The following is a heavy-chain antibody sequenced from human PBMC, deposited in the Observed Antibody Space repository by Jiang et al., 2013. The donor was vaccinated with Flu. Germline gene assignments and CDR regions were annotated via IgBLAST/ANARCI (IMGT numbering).Heavy chain of an antibody. CDR2: ISAYNGNT. Sequence: SGAEVKKPGASVKVSCKASGYTFTSYGISWVRQAPGQGLEWMGWISAYNGNTNYAQKLQGRVTMTTDTSTSTAYMELRSLRSDDTAVYYCAREARDCGGDCYSYYYYGMDVVGPRDHGHRLL. J-gene: IGHJ6*02. D-gene: IGHD2-21*02. CDR1: GYTFTSYG. V-gene: IGHV1-18*01. CDR3: AREARDCGGDCYSYYYYGMDV.